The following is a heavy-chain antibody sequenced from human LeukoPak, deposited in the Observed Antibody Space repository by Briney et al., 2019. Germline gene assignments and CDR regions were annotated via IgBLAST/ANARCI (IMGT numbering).Heavy chain of an antibody. D-gene: IGHD2/OR15-2a*01. CDR2: LYTSGST. Sequence: SETLSLTCTVSSGSINNYYWSWIRQPAGKGLQWIGRLYTSGSTDYNPSLKGRVTMSVDTSKNQFSLRLSSVTAADTAVYYCAGTRNFPDAFDIWGRGTMVTVSS. CDR3: AGTRNFPDAFDI. CDR1: SGSINNYY. V-gene: IGHV4-4*07. J-gene: IGHJ3*02.